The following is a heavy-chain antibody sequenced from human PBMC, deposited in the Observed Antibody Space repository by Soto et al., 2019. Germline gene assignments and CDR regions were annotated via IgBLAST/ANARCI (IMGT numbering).Heavy chain of an antibody. D-gene: IGHD2-2*01. V-gene: IGHV1-18*01. Sequence: QVQLVQSGPEVKKPGASVKVSCKASGYTFTNYGITWVRQAPGQGLEWMGWITASNGNTNYAREIQGRLTLTRYTSTSTAYMELRSLRSDDTAVYYCARGASCSSASCYDNFHYGFAICGQGTTVIVSS. CDR3: ARGASCSSASCYDNFHYGFAI. CDR2: ITASNGNT. CDR1: GYTFTNYG. J-gene: IGHJ6*02.